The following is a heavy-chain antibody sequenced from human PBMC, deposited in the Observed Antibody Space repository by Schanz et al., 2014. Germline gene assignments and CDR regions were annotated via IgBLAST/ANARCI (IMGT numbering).Heavy chain of an antibody. CDR1: GFTFSIYA. D-gene: IGHD2-2*01. V-gene: IGHV3-64*04. J-gene: IGHJ4*02. Sequence: VQLVESGGGLVQPGGSLRLSCSASGFTFSIYAMHWVRQAPGKGLEYVSAISHDGYSTYYADSVKGRFTISRDNSKNMVYLQMNSLRPGDTAVYYCARESSNDIVLVPGAVFDHWGQGILXTVSS. CDR2: ISHDGYST. CDR3: ARESSNDIVLVPGAVFDH.